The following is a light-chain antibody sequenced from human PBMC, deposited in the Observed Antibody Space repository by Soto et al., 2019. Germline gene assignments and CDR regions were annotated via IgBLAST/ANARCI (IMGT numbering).Light chain of an antibody. CDR2: TAS. Sequence: DIQMTQSPSSVSASVGDSVTITCRASESISTWLAWYRQKPGKAPELLIYTASNLQSGVPSRFSGRGSGTDFTLTISSLQPEDFATYYCHQAINFPITFGQGTRLEIK. CDR3: HQAINFPIT. J-gene: IGKJ5*01. CDR1: ESISTW. V-gene: IGKV1-12*01.